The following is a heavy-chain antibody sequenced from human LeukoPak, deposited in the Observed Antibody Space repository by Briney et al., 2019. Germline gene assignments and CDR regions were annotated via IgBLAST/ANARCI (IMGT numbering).Heavy chain of an antibody. Sequence: SQTLSLTCAISGDSVSSNSAAWNWIRQSPSRGLEWLGRTYYRSKWYSDYAVSVKSRITINPDTSKNQFSLQLNSVTPEDTAVYYCARGTLIAVAGTDFYYYYYMDVWGKGTTVTISS. CDR2: TYYRSKWYS. D-gene: IGHD6-19*01. CDR1: GDSVSSNSAA. J-gene: IGHJ6*03. CDR3: ARGTLIAVAGTDFYYYYYMDV. V-gene: IGHV6-1*01.